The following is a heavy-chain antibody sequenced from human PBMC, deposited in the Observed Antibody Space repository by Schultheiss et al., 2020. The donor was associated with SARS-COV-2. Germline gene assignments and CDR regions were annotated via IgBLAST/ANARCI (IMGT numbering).Heavy chain of an antibody. CDR1: GFTFSSYG. Sequence: GGSLRLSCAASGFTFSSYGMHWVRQAPGKGLEWVGRIKSKSDGGTTDYAAPVKGRFTISREDSKNTLYLQMNSLKTEDTAVYYCTTVGARSQYYFDYWGQGTLVTVSS. V-gene: IGHV3-15*01. CDR3: TTVGARSQYYFDY. J-gene: IGHJ4*02. D-gene: IGHD3-10*01. CDR2: IKSKSDGGTT.